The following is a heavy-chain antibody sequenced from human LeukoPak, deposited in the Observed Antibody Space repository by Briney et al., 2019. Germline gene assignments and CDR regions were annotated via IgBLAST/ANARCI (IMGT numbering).Heavy chain of an antibody. CDR3: ARAYCGGDCTAGGAFDI. J-gene: IGHJ3*02. CDR2: VSASGAI. Sequence: PSGTLSLTCSVSGVSVGSHFWSWVRQPAGKALEWIGRVSASGAISSNPSLNSRVTMSLDTSKNQFSLKLTSVTAADTAVYFCARAYCGGDCTAGGAFDIWGQGTMVTVSS. V-gene: IGHV4-4*07. CDR1: GVSVGSHF. D-gene: IGHD2-21*01.